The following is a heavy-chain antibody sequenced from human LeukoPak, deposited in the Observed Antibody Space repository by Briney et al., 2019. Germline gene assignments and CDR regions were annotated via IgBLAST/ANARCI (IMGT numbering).Heavy chain of an antibody. Sequence: KPGESLEISCKGFGFNFTAYWIAWVRQMPGKGLEWMGISHPINSDTKYSPSFQDQVTISTDNSSTTTNPQWNSLKASATAIYYCARHQYYYDSSGNYGWFDSWGQGTLVTVSS. CDR2: SHPINSDT. CDR3: ARHQYYYDSSGNYGWFDS. D-gene: IGHD3-22*01. V-gene: IGHV5-51*01. J-gene: IGHJ5*01. CDR1: GFNFTAYW.